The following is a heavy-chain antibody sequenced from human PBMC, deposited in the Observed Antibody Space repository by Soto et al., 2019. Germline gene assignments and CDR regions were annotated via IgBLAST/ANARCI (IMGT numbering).Heavy chain of an antibody. CDR3: AKEGPYYDFWSGYHYMDV. CDR2: ISYDGSNK. J-gene: IGHJ6*03. V-gene: IGHV3-30*18. Sequence: QVQLVESGEGVVQPGRSLRLSCAASGFTFSSYGMHWVRQAPVKGLEWVAVISYDGSNKYYADSVKGRFTISRDNSKNTLYLQMNSLRAEDTAVYYCAKEGPYYDFWSGYHYMDVWGKGTTVTVSS. D-gene: IGHD3-3*01. CDR1: GFTFSSYG.